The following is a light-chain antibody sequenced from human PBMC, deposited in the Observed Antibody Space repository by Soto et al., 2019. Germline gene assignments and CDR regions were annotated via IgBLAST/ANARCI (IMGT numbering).Light chain of an antibody. CDR2: AAS. Sequence: DIQMTQSPSSLSASVGDRVTITCRASQSISNYLNWYQQKPGKAPKLLIYAASSLQSGVPSRFSGSGSGTDFTLTISSLQPEDFATCYCQQSYSASWTFGQGTKVDIK. CDR3: QQSYSASWT. J-gene: IGKJ1*01. CDR1: QSISNY. V-gene: IGKV1-39*01.